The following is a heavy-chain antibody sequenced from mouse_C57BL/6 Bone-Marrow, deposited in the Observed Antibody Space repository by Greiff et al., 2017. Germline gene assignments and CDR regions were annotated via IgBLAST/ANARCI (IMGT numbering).Heavy chain of an antibody. Sequence: EVQVVESGGGLVKPGGSLKLSCAASGFTFSSYTMSWVRQTPEKRLEWVATISGGGGNTYYPDSVKGRFTISRDNAKNTLYLQMSSLRSEDTAVYYCARLKELLFDYWGQGTTLTVYS. CDR3: ARLKELLFDY. V-gene: IGHV5-9*04. CDR1: GFTFSSYT. J-gene: IGHJ2*01. D-gene: IGHD2-1*01. CDR2: ISGGGGNT.